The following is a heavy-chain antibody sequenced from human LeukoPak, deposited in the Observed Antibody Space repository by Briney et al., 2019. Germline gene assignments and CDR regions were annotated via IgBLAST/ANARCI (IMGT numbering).Heavy chain of an antibody. CDR1: GGSFSGYY. J-gene: IGHJ4*02. D-gene: IGHD5-12*01. CDR3: ARDSVFRGYSGYVDY. V-gene: IGHV4-34*01. Sequence: SETLSLTCAVYGGSFSGYYWSWIRQPPGKGLEWIGEINHSGSTNYNPSLKSRVTISVDTSKNQFSLKLSSVTAADTAVYYCARDSVFRGYSGYVDYWGQGTPVTVSS. CDR2: INHSGST.